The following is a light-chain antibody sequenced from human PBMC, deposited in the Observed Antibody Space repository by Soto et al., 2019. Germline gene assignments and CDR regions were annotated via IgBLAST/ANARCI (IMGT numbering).Light chain of an antibody. Sequence: DIVLTQSPGTLFLSPGERATLYCRASQSVSSSYLAWYQQKPGQAPRLLIYGASSRATGIPDRFSGSGSGSDFTLTISRLEPEDFAVYYCQQYGSSPALIFGGGTKVDIK. CDR2: GAS. J-gene: IGKJ4*01. CDR3: QQYGSSPALI. CDR1: QSVSSSY. V-gene: IGKV3-20*01.